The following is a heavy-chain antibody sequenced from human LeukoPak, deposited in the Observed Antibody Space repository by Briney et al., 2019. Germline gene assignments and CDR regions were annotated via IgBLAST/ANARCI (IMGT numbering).Heavy chain of an antibody. CDR3: ARESLGYCSGSTCYYFYMDF. V-gene: IGHV3-21*01. CDR2: ISGSSSFI. CDR1: GFTFSTYS. J-gene: IGHJ6*03. D-gene: IGHD2-15*01. Sequence: GGSLRLSCAASGFTFSTYSINWVRQAPGKGLEWVSSISGSSSFIYNADSVKGRFTISRDNAKNSVYLQMSRLRAEDTAVYYCARESLGYCSGSTCYYFYMDFWGKGTTVTVSS.